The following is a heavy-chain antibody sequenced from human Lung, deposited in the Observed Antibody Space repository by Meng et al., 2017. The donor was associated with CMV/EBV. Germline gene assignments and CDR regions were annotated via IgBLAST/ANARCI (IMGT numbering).Heavy chain of an antibody. J-gene: IGHJ6*02. Sequence: SCAASGFTFSSYAMSRVRQAPGKGLEWVSAISGRGGSTYYADSVKGRFTISRDNSKNTLYLQMNSLRAEDRAVYYCAKGIKKGSGSYYPYGMDVXGQGXTVTVSS. D-gene: IGHD3-10*01. CDR2: ISGRGGST. V-gene: IGHV3-23*01. CDR1: GFTFSSYA. CDR3: AKGIKKGSGSYYPYGMDV.